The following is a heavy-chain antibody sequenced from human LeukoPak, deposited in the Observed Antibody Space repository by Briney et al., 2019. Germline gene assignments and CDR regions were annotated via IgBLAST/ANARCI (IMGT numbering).Heavy chain of an antibody. CDR1: GGSISSSNW. D-gene: IGHD5-12*01. V-gene: IGHV4-4*02. J-gene: IGHJ4*02. CDR2: IYHSGST. CDR3: ARVSPHTIVAADY. Sequence: SETLSLTCAVSGGSISSSNWWSWVRQPPGKGLEWIGEIYHSGSTNYNPSLKSRVTISVDKSKNQFSLKLSSVTAAYTAVYYCARVSPHTIVAADYWGQGTLVTVSS.